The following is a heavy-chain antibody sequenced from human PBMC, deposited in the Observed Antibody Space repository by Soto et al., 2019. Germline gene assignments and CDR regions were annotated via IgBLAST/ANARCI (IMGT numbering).Heavy chain of an antibody. J-gene: IGHJ4*02. Sequence: GGSLRLSCSASGFTFNSYAMHWIRQAPGKGLEFVSAISSYGADTYYADSVKGRFAISRDNSKNTLYLQMSSLRAEDTALYYCVKEGYMRSDWYGQFDYWGQGALVTVSS. V-gene: IGHV3-64D*06. CDR3: VKEGYMRSDWYGQFDY. D-gene: IGHD6-19*01. CDR2: ISSYGADT. CDR1: GFTFNSYA.